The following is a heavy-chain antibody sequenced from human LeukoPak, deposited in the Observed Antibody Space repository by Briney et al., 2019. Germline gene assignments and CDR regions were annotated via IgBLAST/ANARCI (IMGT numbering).Heavy chain of an antibody. J-gene: IGHJ4*02. CDR2: IYPGDSDT. CDR1: GYSFTSYW. CDR3: ARRCRGDDCGAGSLDY. Sequence: GESLKISCKGSGYSFTSYWIGWVRQMPGKGLEWMGIIYPGDSDTRCSPSFEGQVTISADKSISIAYLQWSSLKASDTAMYYCARRCRGDDCGAGSLDYWGQGTLVTVSS. V-gene: IGHV5-51*01. D-gene: IGHD2-21*02.